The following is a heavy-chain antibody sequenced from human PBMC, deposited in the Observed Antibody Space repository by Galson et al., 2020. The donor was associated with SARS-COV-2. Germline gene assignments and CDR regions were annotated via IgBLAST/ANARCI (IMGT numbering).Heavy chain of an antibody. CDR1: GYTFTGYY. CDR2: INPNCGGT. J-gene: IGHJ4*02. Sequence: GESLKISCKASGYTFTGYYMHWVRQAPGQGLEWMGWINPNCGGTNYAQKFQGRVTMTRDTSISTAYMELSRLRSDDTAVYYCARVGRAAGADYWGQGTLVTVSS. V-gene: IGHV1-2*02. CDR3: ARVGRAAGADY. D-gene: IGHD6-13*01.